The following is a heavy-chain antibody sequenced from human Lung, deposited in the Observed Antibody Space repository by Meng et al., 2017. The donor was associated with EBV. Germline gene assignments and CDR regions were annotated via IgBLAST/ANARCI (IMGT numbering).Heavy chain of an antibody. V-gene: IGHV7-4-1*02. D-gene: IGHD6-25*01. J-gene: IGHJ4*02. CDR3: ARDSEAADY. CDR1: GYTFTTYG. Sequence: QVTWVKSGSEFKKPGASVRISCKASGYTFTTYGMNWVRQAPGQGLEWMGWINTNTGKPTYAQGLTGRFVFSLDTSVSTAYLQISSLKAEDTAVYYCARDSEAADYWGQGTLVTGSS. CDR2: INTNTGKP.